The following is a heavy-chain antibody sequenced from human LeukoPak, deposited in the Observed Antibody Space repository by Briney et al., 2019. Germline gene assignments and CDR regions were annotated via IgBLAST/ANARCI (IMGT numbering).Heavy chain of an antibody. J-gene: IGHJ3*02. CDR2: IYPGDSDT. V-gene: IGHV5-51*01. Sequence: GESLKISCKGSGYSFTSYWIGWVRQMPGKGLEWMGIIYPGDSDTRYSPSFQGQVTISADKSISTAYLQWSSLKASDSAMYYCARRSYYYDTSGPPQRTFDIWGQGTMVTVSS. CDR1: GYSFTSYW. CDR3: ARRSYYYDTSGPPQRTFDI. D-gene: IGHD3-22*01.